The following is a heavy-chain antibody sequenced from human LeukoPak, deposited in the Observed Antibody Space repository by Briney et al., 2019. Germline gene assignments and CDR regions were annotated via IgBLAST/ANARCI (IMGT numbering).Heavy chain of an antibody. D-gene: IGHD6-13*01. CDR2: ISGSGRDT. J-gene: IGHJ4*02. CDR3: AKISTPIPAAGAMDN. V-gene: IGHV3-23*01. Sequence: GGSLRLSCAASGFTFSNYAMTWVRQAPGTGLEWVSGISGSGRDTFYADSVKGRFTISRDNSKSTLYLQMNGLRAEDTAVYYRAKISTPIPAAGAMDNWGQGTLVTVSS. CDR1: GFTFSNYA.